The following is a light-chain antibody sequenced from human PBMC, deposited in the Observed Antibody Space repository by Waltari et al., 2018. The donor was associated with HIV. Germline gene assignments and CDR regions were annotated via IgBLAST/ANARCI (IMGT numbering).Light chain of an antibody. CDR3: CSYAGSSTLV. V-gene: IGLV2-23*01. CDR2: EAS. J-gene: IGLJ3*02. CDR1: SSDVGSYNL. Sequence: QSALTPPASVSGSPGQSITISSTGTSSDVGSYNLAPWYQYHPGNPPKLMIYEASKRPSGVSNRFSGSKSGNTASLTISGLQAEDEADYYCCSYAGSSTLVFGGGTKLTVL.